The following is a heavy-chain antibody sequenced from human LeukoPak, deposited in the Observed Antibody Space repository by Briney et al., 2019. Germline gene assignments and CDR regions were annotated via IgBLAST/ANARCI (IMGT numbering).Heavy chain of an antibody. J-gene: IGHJ4*02. CDR1: GDSTSNGDYY. D-gene: IGHD6-13*01. CDR2: IHYRGST. V-gene: IGHV4-30-4*01. Sequence: SQTLSLTCTVSGDSTSNGDYYWSWIRQPPGKGLEWIGYIHYRGSTFYNPSLKSRVTMSVDTSKNQFSLKLSSVTAADTAVYYCARDRSRPNPFFDSWGQGTLVTVSS. CDR3: ARDRSRPNPFFDS.